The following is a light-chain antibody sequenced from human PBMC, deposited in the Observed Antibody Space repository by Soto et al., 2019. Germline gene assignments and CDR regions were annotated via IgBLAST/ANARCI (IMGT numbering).Light chain of an antibody. CDR2: EDT. J-gene: IGLJ2*01. CDR3: QSYDNSNQEV. Sequence: NFMLIQPHSVSDSPGKTVTISCTRSSGNIASFYVQWYQQRPGSAPTNVIYEDTERPSGVPDRFSGSIDTSSNSASLTISGLKTEDEDDYYCQSYDNSNQEVFGGGTKLTVL. CDR1: SGNIASFY. V-gene: IGLV6-57*04.